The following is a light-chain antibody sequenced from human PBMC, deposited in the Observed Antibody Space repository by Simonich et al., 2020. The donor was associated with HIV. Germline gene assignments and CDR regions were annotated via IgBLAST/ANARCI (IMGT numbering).Light chain of an antibody. V-gene: IGLV6-57*03. CDR2: EDN. CDR1: SASISSNY. CDR3: QSYYNNDRV. Sequence: NFMLTQPPSVSESPGKTVTISCTRTSASISSNYVQWYQQRPGSAPTTVISEDNHRPSGVPDRFSGSIDSSSNSAALTISGLKSEDEADYCCQSYYNNDRVFGGGTKLTVL. J-gene: IGLJ3*02.